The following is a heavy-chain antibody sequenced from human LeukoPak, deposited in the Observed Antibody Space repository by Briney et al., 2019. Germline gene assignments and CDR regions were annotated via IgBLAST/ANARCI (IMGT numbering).Heavy chain of an antibody. CDR1: GGSISSYY. CDR2: IYNSYSGST. Sequence: PSETLSLTCTVSGGSISSYYWSWIRQSPGRGLEWIGYIYNSYSGSTDYNPSLRSRVTISVDMSKSQLSLNLTSVTAADTAVYYCARGDYRGTYYWFDPWGQGIQVTVSP. D-gene: IGHD1-26*01. J-gene: IGHJ5*02. V-gene: IGHV4-59*01. CDR3: ARGDYRGTYYWFDP.